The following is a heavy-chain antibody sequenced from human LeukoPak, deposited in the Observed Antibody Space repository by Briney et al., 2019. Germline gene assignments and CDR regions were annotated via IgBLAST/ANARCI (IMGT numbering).Heavy chain of an antibody. J-gene: IGHJ5*02. Sequence: SQTLSLTCNVSGGSITSGGYYWTWIRQAAGKGLEWLGRIHTSGSANYMLSLKSRVAISLDSSKNEFSLKLSSVSAADTAVYYCVRGRYYYDTSGYVVWLDPWGQGTLVTVSS. V-gene: IGHV4-61*02. D-gene: IGHD3-22*01. CDR3: VRGRYYYDTSGYVVWLDP. CDR1: GGSITSGGYY. CDR2: IHTSGSA.